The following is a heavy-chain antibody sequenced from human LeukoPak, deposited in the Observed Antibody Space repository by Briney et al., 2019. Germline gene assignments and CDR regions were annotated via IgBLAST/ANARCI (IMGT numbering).Heavy chain of an antibody. Sequence: GGTLRLSCAASGFTFSSYGMSWVRQAPGKGLEWVSAISGSGGSTYYADSVKGRFTISRDNSKNTLYLQMNSLRAEDTAVYYCAKSHHLAWFDPWGQGTLVTVSS. CDR3: AKSHHLAWFDP. CDR2: ISGSGGST. V-gene: IGHV3-23*01. J-gene: IGHJ5*02. CDR1: GFTFSSYG. D-gene: IGHD1-14*01.